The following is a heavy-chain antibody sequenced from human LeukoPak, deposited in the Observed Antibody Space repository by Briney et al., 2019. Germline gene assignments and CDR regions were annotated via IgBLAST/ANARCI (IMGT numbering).Heavy chain of an antibody. CDR3: ARGIVVVPAAISWFDP. D-gene: IGHD2-2*01. CDR2: IYYSGST. V-gene: IGHV4-39*01. CDR1: GGSISSSSYY. Sequence: SETLSLTCTVSGGSISSSSYYWGWIRQPPGKGLEWIGSIYYSGSTYYNPSLKSRVTISVDTSKNQFSLKLSSVTAADTAVYHCARGIVVVPAAISWFDPWGQGTLVTVSS. J-gene: IGHJ5*02.